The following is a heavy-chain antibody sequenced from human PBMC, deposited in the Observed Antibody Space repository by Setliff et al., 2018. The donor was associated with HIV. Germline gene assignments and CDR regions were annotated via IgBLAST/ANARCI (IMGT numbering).Heavy chain of an antibody. CDR1: GYTLTELS. V-gene: IGHV1-24*01. Sequence: ASVKASCKVSGYTLTELSRHWVRQAPGKGLEWMGGFDPEDGETIYAQKFQGRVTMTEDTSTDTAYMELSSLRSEDTAVYYCATVRYGPGYSYAQDAFDIWGQGTMVTVSS. D-gene: IGHD5-18*01. CDR2: FDPEDGET. CDR3: ATVRYGPGYSYAQDAFDI. J-gene: IGHJ3*02.